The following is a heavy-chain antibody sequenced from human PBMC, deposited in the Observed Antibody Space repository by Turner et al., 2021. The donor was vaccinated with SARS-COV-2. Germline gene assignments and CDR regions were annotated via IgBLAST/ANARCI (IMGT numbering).Heavy chain of an antibody. D-gene: IGHD6-13*01. CDR2: IIPILGTA. CDR1: GGTFSTYA. Sequence: QVQLVQSGAEVKKPGSSVKVSCKASGGTFSTYAISWVRQAPGQGLGWRGGIIPILGTANYARKFQGRVTITADESTSTAYRERSSLRSEDTAVYYCARVGVGGSSWPKDFDYWGQGTLVTVSS. V-gene: IGHV1-69*01. CDR3: ARVGVGGSSWPKDFDY. J-gene: IGHJ4*02.